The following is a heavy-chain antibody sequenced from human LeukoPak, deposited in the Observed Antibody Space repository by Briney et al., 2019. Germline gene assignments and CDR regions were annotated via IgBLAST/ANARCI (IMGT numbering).Heavy chain of an antibody. J-gene: IGHJ1*01. V-gene: IGHV3-23*01. Sequence: GGSLRLSCTVSGFTLSSYEMSWIRQAPGKGLEWVSSIDYDGGSGHYADPVKGRFTISRDNSNNTLFLHLNSLRGEDTAVYYCTRNSGWYGLSWGQGTLVTVSS. D-gene: IGHD6-19*01. CDR1: GFTLSSYE. CDR2: IDYDGGSG. CDR3: TRNSGWYGLS.